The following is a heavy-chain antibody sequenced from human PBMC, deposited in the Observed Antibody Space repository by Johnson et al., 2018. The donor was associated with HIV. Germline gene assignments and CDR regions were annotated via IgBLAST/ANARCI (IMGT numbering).Heavy chain of an antibody. Sequence: VQLVESGGDLIQPGGSLRLSCAASGFTVSSNCMTWVRQAPGKGLEWVSVIYSGGSTSYVDSVKGRFTISRANSKNPLYLQMNSLRAEDTAVYYCARLRGAFDIWGQGTMVIVSS. CDR3: ARLRGAFDI. CDR2: IYSGGST. V-gene: IGHV3-66*03. J-gene: IGHJ3*02. CDR1: GFTVSSNC.